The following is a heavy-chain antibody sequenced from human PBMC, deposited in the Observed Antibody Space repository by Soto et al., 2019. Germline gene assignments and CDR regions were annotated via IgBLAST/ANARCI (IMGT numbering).Heavy chain of an antibody. J-gene: IGHJ4*02. Sequence: VASVKVSCKASGYTFSNYYMHWVRQTPGQGLEWMGIVNPSGGSRTYAQKFQGRVTMTSDTSTSTVYMELSSLRSEDTAVYYCARDERNAGRSRFSYWGQGPLIAVSS. CDR3: ARDERNAGRSRFSY. CDR1: GYTFSNYY. V-gene: IGHV1-46*01. D-gene: IGHD6-13*01. CDR2: VNPSGGSR.